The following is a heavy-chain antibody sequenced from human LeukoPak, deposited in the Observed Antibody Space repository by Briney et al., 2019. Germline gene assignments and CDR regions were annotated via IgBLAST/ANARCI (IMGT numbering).Heavy chain of an antibody. CDR2: IIPIFGTA. V-gene: IGHV1-69*01. Sequence: SVKVSCKASGGTFSSYAISWVRQAPGQGLEWMGGIIPIFGTANYAQKFQGRVTITSDESTSTAYMELSSLRSEDTAVYYCAREVPAASGFDYWGQGTMVTVSS. CDR3: AREVPAASGFDY. D-gene: IGHD2-2*01. J-gene: IGHJ4*02. CDR1: GGTFSSYA.